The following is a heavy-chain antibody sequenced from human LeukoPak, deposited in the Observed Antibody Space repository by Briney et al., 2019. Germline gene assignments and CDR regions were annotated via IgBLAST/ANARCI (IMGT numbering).Heavy chain of an antibody. CDR3: AKGNNSISFNFDY. CDR2: ISGDGGTT. J-gene: IGHJ4*02. Sequence: GGSLRLSCAASGFAFRGFSMHWVRQAPGKGLEWVSLISGDGGTTHYGDSAKGRFTISRDNSKNSLYLQMSSLRVEDAAFYYRAKGNNSISFNFDYWGQATLVTVSS. V-gene: IGHV3-43*02. D-gene: IGHD4-11*01. CDR1: GFAFRGFS.